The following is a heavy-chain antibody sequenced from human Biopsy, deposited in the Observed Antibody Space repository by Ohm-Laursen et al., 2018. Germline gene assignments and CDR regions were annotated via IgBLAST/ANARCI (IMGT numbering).Heavy chain of an antibody. Sequence: SETLSLTCSVSGGSISRSSYNWGWIRLPPGNGLEWIGSMYFSGNTYYNPSLKSRVNITVDTSKNKFSLNLSSVTAADTAVYYCARQRDSGRSFDYWGQGTLVTVSS. CDR2: MYFSGNT. V-gene: IGHV4-39*01. D-gene: IGHD3-10*01. J-gene: IGHJ4*02. CDR1: GGSISRSSYN. CDR3: ARQRDSGRSFDY.